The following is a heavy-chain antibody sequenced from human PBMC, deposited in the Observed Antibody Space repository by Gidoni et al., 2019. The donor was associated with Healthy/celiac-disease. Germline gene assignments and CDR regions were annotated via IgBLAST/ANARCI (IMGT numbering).Heavy chain of an antibody. CDR3: AREIVATISGFDY. D-gene: IGHD5-12*01. Sequence: QVQLQESGPGLVKPSETLSLTCTVSGGSVSSGSYYWSWIRQPPGKGLEWIGYIYYSGSTNYNPSLKSRVTISVDTSKNQFSLKLSSVTAADTAVYYCAREIVATISGFDYWGQGTLVTVSS. J-gene: IGHJ4*02. V-gene: IGHV4-61*01. CDR1: GGSVSSGSYY. CDR2: IYYSGST.